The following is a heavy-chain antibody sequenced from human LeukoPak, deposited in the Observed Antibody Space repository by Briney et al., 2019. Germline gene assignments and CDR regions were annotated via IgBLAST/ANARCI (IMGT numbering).Heavy chain of an antibody. J-gene: IGHJ4*02. CDR1: GGSISSYY. CDR2: IYTSGSS. D-gene: IGHD3-3*01. CDR3: ARHRYNTIFGVVIVTDFDY. V-gene: IGHV4-4*07. Sequence: SETLSLTCTVSGGSISSYYWSWIRQPAGKGLEWIGRIYTSGSSNYNPSLKSRVTISVDTSKNQFSLNLSSVTAAHTALYYCARHRYNTIFGVVIVTDFDYWGQGTLVTVSS.